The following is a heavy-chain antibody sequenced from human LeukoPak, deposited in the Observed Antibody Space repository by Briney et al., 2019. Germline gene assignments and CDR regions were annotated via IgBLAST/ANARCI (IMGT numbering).Heavy chain of an antibody. CDR3: AKGASITIFGVAPSYMDV. CDR1: GFTFSSYA. Sequence: GGSLRLSCAASGFTFSSYAMSWVRQAPGKGLEWVSAISGSGGSTYYADSVKGRFTISRDNSKNTLYLQMNSLRAEDTAVYCCAKGASITIFGVAPSYMDVWGKGTTVTVSS. J-gene: IGHJ6*03. V-gene: IGHV3-23*01. CDR2: ISGSGGST. D-gene: IGHD3-3*01.